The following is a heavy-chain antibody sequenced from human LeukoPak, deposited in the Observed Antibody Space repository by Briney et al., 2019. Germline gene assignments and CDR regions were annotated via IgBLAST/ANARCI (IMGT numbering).Heavy chain of an antibody. D-gene: IGHD3-3*02. CDR2: ISSSGSYT. CDR3: ARGSFGVVHNWFDS. V-gene: IGHV3-21*01. Sequence: GGSLRLSCAASGFTFSSYSMNWVRQAPGKGLEWVSFISSSGSYTYFADSVKGRFTISRDSAKSSVYLQMTGLRADDTAVYYCARGSFGVVHNWFDSWGQGTLVTVSS. CDR1: GFTFSSYS. J-gene: IGHJ5*01.